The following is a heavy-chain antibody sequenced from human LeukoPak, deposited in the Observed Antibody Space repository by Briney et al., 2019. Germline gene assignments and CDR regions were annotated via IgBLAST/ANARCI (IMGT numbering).Heavy chain of an antibody. D-gene: IGHD5-18*01. CDR1: GGSISSGDYY. Sequence: SQTLSLTCTVSGGSISSGDYYWSWIRQPPGKGLEWIGYIYYSGSTYYNPSLKSRVTISVDTSKNQFSLKLSSVTAADTAVYYCASLEVDSTMVFAWGQGTLVTVSS. CDR2: IYYSGST. V-gene: IGHV4-30-4*01. CDR3: ASLEVDSTMVFA. J-gene: IGHJ5*02.